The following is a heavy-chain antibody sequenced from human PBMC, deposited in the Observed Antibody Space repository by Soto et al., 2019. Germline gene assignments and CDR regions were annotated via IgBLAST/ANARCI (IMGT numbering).Heavy chain of an antibody. CDR2: IDPSDSYT. CDR1: GYSFTSYW. D-gene: IGHD3-16*01. J-gene: IGHJ6*02. CDR3: ATELSERPVMISPTCYYCAMDV. V-gene: IGHV5-10-1*01. Sequence: GESLKISCKGSGYSFTSYWISWVRQMPGKGLEWMGRIDPSDSYTTYSPSFRGHVTISADKSISTAYLQWSSLKASDTAVYYCATELSERPVMISPTCYYCAMDVWGQGTTVTVSS.